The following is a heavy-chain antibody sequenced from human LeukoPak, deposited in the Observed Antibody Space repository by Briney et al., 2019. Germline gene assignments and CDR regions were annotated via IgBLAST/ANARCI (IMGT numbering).Heavy chain of an antibody. CDR3: ASWIAAVGHFDY. CDR2: ISSSGSTI. Sequence: GGSLRLSCAASGFTFTDYYMSWIRQAPGKGLEWVSYISSSGSTIYYADSLKGRFTISRDNAKNSLYLQMNSLRVEDTAVYYCASWIAAVGHFDYWGQGTLVTVSS. V-gene: IGHV3-11*04. CDR1: GFTFTDYY. J-gene: IGHJ4*02. D-gene: IGHD6-13*01.